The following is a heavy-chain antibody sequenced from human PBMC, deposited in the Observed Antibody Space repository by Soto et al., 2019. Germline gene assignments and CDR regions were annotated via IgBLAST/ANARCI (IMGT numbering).Heavy chain of an antibody. CDR2: ISGSGGST. Sequence: GGSLRLSCAASGFTFSSYAMSWVRQAPGKGLEWVSAISGSGGSTYYADSVKGRFTISRDNSKNTLYLQMNSLRAEDTAVYYCAKMMGDIVVVVAAPFDYWGQGTLVTVSS. CDR3: AKMMGDIVVVVAAPFDY. CDR1: GFTFSSYA. V-gene: IGHV3-23*01. D-gene: IGHD2-15*01. J-gene: IGHJ4*02.